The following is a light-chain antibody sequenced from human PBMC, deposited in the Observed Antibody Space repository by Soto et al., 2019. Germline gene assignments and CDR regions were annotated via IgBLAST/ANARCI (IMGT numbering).Light chain of an antibody. CDR1: QSLNTR. CDR3: QQANSFHTWT. J-gene: IGKJ1*01. V-gene: IGKV1-12*01. Sequence: DIELTQSPSTLSSSVGDRVTLTCRASQSLNTRLAWYQKRPGKAPKLLIYAASTLQNGVPSRFSGSGSGTDLTLTISSLQPEDFANYYCQQANSFHTWTFGQGTKVDIK. CDR2: AAS.